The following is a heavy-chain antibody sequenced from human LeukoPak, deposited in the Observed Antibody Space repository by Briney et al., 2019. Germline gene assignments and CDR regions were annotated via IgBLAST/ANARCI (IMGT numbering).Heavy chain of an antibody. CDR1: GFTFSSYG. V-gene: IGHV3-30*18. CDR3: AKDSSSWYYFDY. J-gene: IGHJ4*02. Sequence: GRSLRLSCAASGFTFSSYGMHWVRQAPGKGLEWVAVISYDGSNKYYADSVKGRFTISRDNSKNTLYLQMNSLRAGDTAVYYCAKDSSSWYYFDYWGQGTLVTVSS. CDR2: ISYDGSNK. D-gene: IGHD6-13*01.